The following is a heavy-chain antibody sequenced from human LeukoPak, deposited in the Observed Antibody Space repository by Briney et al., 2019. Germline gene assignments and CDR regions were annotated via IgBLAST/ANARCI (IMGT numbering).Heavy chain of an antibody. D-gene: IGHD2-2*02. CDR3: ARYCSSTNCYKGGFDP. Sequence: SETLSLTCTASGGSISSGGYYRSWIRQHPGKGLEWIGYIYYSGSTYSNPSLKSRVTISVDTSKNQFSLNLSSVTAADTAVYYCARYCSSTNCYKGGFDPWGQGTLVTVSS. J-gene: IGHJ5*02. CDR1: GGSISSGGYY. V-gene: IGHV4-31*03. CDR2: IYYSGST.